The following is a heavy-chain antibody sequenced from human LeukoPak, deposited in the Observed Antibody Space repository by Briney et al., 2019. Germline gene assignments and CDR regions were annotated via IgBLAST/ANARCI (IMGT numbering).Heavy chain of an antibody. J-gene: IGHJ5*02. CDR2: IIPIFGTA. D-gene: IGHD2-2*02. CDR3: ARGSPGRYQLLYRNWFDP. CDR1: GGTFSSYA. V-gene: IGHV1-69*05. Sequence: GASVKVSCKASGGTFSSYAISWVRQAPGQGLEWMGGIIPIFGTANYAQKFQGRVTITTDESTSTAYMELSSLRSEDTAVYYCARGSPGRYQLLYRNWFDPWGQGTLVTVSS.